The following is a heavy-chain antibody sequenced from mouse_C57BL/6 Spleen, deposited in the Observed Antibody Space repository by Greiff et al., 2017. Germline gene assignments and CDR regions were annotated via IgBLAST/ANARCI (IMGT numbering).Heavy chain of an antibody. Sequence: EVQLQQSGPELVKPGASVKISCKASGYSFTDYNMNWVKPSNGTSLEWIGVINPNYGTTSYNQKFKGKATLTVDQSSSTAYMQLNSLTSEDSAVYYCARNDYDGGSLYFDYWGQGTTLTVSS. CDR3: ARNDYDGGSLYFDY. CDR1: GYSFTDYN. J-gene: IGHJ2*01. D-gene: IGHD2-4*01. CDR2: INPNYGTT. V-gene: IGHV1-39*01.